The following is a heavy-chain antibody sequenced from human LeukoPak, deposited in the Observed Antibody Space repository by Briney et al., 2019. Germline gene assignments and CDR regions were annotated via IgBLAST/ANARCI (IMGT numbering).Heavy chain of an antibody. Sequence: SVKVSCKASGGTFSSYAISWVRQAPGQGLEWMGGIIPIFGTANYAQKFQGRVTITTDESTSTAYMELSSLRSEDTAVYYCARGVVPAARDYYYYYMDVWGKGTTVTVSS. J-gene: IGHJ6*03. V-gene: IGHV1-69*05. CDR3: ARGVVPAARDYYYYYMDV. D-gene: IGHD2-2*01. CDR2: IIPIFGTA. CDR1: GGTFSSYA.